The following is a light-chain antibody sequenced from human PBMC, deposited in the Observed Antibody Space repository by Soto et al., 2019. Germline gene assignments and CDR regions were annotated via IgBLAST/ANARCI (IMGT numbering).Light chain of an antibody. CDR1: QTVTNRY. CDR2: GTS. CDR3: QQYASSIT. V-gene: IGKV3-20*01. Sequence: EIVLTQSPGTLSLSPGERVTLSCRASQTVTNRYFAWYQHRRGQAPRLLIYGTSNRATGVPDRFSGSGSGTDFSLTIASLEPEDFAVYFCQQYASSITFGGGTKVDIK. J-gene: IGKJ4*01.